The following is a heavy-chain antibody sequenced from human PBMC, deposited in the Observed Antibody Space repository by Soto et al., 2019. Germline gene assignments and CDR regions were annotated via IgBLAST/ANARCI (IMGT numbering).Heavy chain of an antibody. J-gene: IGHJ2*01. CDR3: VREAGDYDWYFDL. D-gene: IGHD4-17*01. V-gene: IGHV1-18*01. CDR2: ISPHTGNT. Sequence: QVQLVQSGPEVKESGASVKVSCKASGYTFTSRGIYWVRQAPGQGLEWMGYISPHTGNTHYAQSIQARVTLTTDTSTSTAYMDLRSLRSDDTAVYYCVREAGDYDWYFDLWGRGTPVTVSS. CDR1: GYTFTSRG.